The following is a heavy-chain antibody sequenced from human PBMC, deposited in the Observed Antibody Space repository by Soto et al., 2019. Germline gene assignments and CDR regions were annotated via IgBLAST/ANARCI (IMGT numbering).Heavy chain of an antibody. Sequence: PGGSLRLSCAASGFTFSSYAMSGFLKAPGKGLEWVSAISGSGGSTYYADSVKGRFTISRDNSKNTLYLQMNSLRAEDTAVYYCAKDRPHDPLIWGQGTMVTVSS. CDR3: AKDRPHDPLI. J-gene: IGHJ3*02. V-gene: IGHV3-23*01. CDR1: GFTFSSYA. CDR2: ISGSGGST.